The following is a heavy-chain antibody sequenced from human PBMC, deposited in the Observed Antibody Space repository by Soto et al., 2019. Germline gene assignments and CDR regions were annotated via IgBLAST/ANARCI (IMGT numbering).Heavy chain of an antibody. CDR1: GYTFTSYG. D-gene: IGHD1-20*01. CDR3: ARHQVFPDY. V-gene: IGHV1-18*01. CDR2: ISTNNGNT. Sequence: QVQLVQSGAEVKKPGASVKVSCKASGYTFTSYGITLVRQAPGQGLEWMGWISTNNGNTNYVQKFQGGVTMTTHTYTGTAYMELRSLTSDDTAVYYCARHQVFPDYWGQGTLVSVSS. J-gene: IGHJ4*02.